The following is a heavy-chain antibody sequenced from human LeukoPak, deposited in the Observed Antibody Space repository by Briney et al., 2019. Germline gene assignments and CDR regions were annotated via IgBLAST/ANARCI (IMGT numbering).Heavy chain of an antibody. CDR3: ARVLSDDSSGFDY. J-gene: IGHJ4*02. Sequence: GGSLRLSCAASGFIVSNAWMSWVRQAPGKGLEWVGRIKSKTDGGTTDYAAPVKGRFTISRDNAKNTLYLQMNSLRAEDTAVYYCARVLSDDSSGFDYWGQGTLVTVSS. CDR2: IKSKTDGGTT. CDR1: GFIVSNAW. V-gene: IGHV3-15*05. D-gene: IGHD3-10*01.